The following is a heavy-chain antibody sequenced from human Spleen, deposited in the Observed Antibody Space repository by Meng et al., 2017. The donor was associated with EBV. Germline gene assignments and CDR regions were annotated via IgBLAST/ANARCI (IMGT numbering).Heavy chain of an antibody. Sequence: QVRTGQAGAGMKKSGASVNVSCKASAYFFTSYGISWVRQAPGQGLEWMGWISTYNGDTNYAQKLQGRVTMTRDTSTSTVYMELSSLRSEDTAVYYCARDISDSSSWWALDYWGQGTLVTVSS. J-gene: IGHJ4*02. CDR2: ISTYNGDT. V-gene: IGHV1-18*01. CDR3: ARDISDSSSWWALDY. CDR1: AYFFTSYG. D-gene: IGHD6-6*01.